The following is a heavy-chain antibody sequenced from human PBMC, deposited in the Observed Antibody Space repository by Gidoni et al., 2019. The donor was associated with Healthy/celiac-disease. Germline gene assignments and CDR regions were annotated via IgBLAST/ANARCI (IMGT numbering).Heavy chain of an antibody. J-gene: IGHJ4*02. D-gene: IGHD3-3*01. V-gene: IGHV3-30*03. CDR3: ASPPLRFLEWLEFDY. Sequence: RSTGSRDNSKNTLYLQMNSLRAEDTAVYYCASPPLRFLEWLEFDYWGQGTLVTVSS.